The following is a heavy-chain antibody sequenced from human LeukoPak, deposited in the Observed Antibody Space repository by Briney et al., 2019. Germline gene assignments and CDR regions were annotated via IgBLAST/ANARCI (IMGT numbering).Heavy chain of an antibody. CDR2: MNLNSGNT. V-gene: IGHV1-8*03. CDR3: ARVSSSGWLYYFDY. CDR1: GYTFTSYD. J-gene: IGHJ4*02. Sequence: ASVKVSCKASGYTFTSYDINWVRQAPGQGLEWMGWMNLNSGNTGYAQKFQGRVTITRNTSISTAYMELSSLRSEDTAVYYCARVSSSGWLYYFDYWGQGTLVTVSS. D-gene: IGHD6-19*01.